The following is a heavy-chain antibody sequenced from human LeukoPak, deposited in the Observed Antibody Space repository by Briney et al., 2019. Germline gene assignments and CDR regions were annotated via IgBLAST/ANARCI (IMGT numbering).Heavy chain of an antibody. J-gene: IGHJ6*02. Sequence: GASVKVSCKASGYTFTSYGISWVRQAPGQGLEWMGWISAYNGNTNYAQKLQGRVTMTTDTSTSTAYMELRSLRSDDTAVYYCARDGGYDILTGYISPGYYYYGMDAWGQGTTVTVSS. CDR1: GYTFTSYG. CDR3: ARDGGYDILTGYISPGYYYYGMDA. V-gene: IGHV1-18*01. D-gene: IGHD3-9*01. CDR2: ISAYNGNT.